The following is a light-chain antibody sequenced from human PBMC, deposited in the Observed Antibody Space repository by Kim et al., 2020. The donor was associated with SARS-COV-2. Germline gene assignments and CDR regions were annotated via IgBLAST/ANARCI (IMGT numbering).Light chain of an antibody. CDR1: QSISSW. Sequence: DIQMTQSPSTLSASVGDRVTITCRASQSISSWLAWYQQKPGKAPKLLIYKASSLESGVPSRFSGSGSGTEFTLTISSLQPDDIATYYSKKYHSYSFGKGTKVDIK. J-gene: IGKJ1*01. V-gene: IGKV1-5*03. CDR2: KAS. CDR3: KKYHSYS.